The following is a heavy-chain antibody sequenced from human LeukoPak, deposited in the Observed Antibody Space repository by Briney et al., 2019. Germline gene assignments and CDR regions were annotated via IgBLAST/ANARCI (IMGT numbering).Heavy chain of an antibody. Sequence: TTGWSLRLSCAASGFSFSYSEMTWVRQAPGKGLEWVSYISSSSTIYYADSVKGRFTISRDNAKNSLYLQMNSLRAEDTAVYYCAADQATNYYYYDSSGYYGYWGQGTLVTVSS. CDR3: AADQATNYYYYDSSGYYGY. D-gene: IGHD3-22*01. CDR1: GFSFSYSE. J-gene: IGHJ4*02. V-gene: IGHV3-69-1*01. CDR2: ISSSSTI.